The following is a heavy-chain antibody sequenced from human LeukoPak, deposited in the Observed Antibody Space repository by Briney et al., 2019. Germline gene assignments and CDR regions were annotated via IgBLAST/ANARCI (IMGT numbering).Heavy chain of an antibody. D-gene: IGHD2-21*02. CDR1: GGSVNIGRYY. V-gene: IGHV4-61*02. J-gene: IGHJ6*03. Sequence: SQTLSLTCTVSGGSVNIGRYYWTWIRQPAGKGLEWIGRLYTNDNTNYNPSLESRVSISLDTSKSQFYLQLTSVTAADTAVYFCARGVVTDDYYMDVWGKGTTVTASS. CDR3: ARGVVTDDYYMDV. CDR2: LYTNDNT.